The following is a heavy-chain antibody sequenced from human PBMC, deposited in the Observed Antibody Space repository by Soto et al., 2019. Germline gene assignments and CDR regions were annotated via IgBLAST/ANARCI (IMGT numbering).Heavy chain of an antibody. V-gene: IGHV4-4*07. CDR3: ARDKDAAAGPLDAFDI. Sequence: QVQLQESGPGLVKPSETLSLTCTVSGGSISSYYWSWIRQPAGKGLEWIGRIYTSGSTNYNPSLKRRVTMSVDPSKNQFSLKLSSVTAADTAVYYCARDKDAAAGPLDAFDIWGQGTMVTVSS. J-gene: IGHJ3*02. CDR1: GGSISSYY. CDR2: IYTSGST. D-gene: IGHD6-13*01.